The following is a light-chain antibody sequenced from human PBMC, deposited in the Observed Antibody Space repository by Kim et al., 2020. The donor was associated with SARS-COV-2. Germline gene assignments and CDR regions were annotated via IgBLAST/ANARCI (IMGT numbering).Light chain of an antibody. Sequence: LSPGERSPLSSRASQRVSSSLARYPQKPGQAPRLLIYAASNRAPGIPARFSGSGSGTDFTLTISSLEPEDFAVYYCQQRSNWPLTFGGGTKVDIK. CDR1: QRVSSS. J-gene: IGKJ4*01. CDR2: AAS. V-gene: IGKV3-11*01. CDR3: QQRSNWPLT.